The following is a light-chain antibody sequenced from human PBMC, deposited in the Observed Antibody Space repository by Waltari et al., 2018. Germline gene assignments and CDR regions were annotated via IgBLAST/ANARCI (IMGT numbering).Light chain of an antibody. CDR3: TSYSGSNNVI. V-gene: IGLV2-8*01. CDR2: KVN. CDR1: SSDVGGYNY. Sequence: QSVLTQPPSASGSPGQSGTISGTGTSSDVGGYNYVPWYQQHPGKAPKLMIFKVNKRRSWVPHHFSGSKSVNTASLTVSGLQAEYEADYYCTSYSGSNNVIFGGGTKLTVL. J-gene: IGLJ2*01.